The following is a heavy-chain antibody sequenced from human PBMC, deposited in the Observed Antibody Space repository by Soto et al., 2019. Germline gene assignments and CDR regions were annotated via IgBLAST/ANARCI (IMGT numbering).Heavy chain of an antibody. D-gene: IGHD3-22*01. Sequence: SGGSLRLSCAASDFTFSTYSMNWVRQAPGKGLEWVSHINSGYTTVYADSVKGRFTISRDNAKNSVYLQMSSLRDEDTAVYYCTRDAQRSSSGYNYFFDYWGQGT. CDR3: TRDAQRSSSGYNYFFDY. CDR1: DFTFSTYS. V-gene: IGHV3-48*02. CDR2: INSGYTTV. J-gene: IGHJ4*02.